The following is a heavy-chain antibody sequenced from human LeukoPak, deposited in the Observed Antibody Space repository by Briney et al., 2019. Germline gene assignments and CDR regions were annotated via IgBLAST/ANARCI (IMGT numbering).Heavy chain of an antibody. D-gene: IGHD6-19*01. CDR3: ASPLDGGWYKIDY. Sequence: GGSLRLSCAASGFTFSSYAMSWVRQAPGKGLEWVSAISGSGGSTYYADSVKGRFTISRDNSKNTLYLQMNSLRAEDTAVYYCASPLDGGWYKIDYWGQGTLVTVSS. J-gene: IGHJ4*02. V-gene: IGHV3-23*01. CDR2: ISGSGGST. CDR1: GFTFSSYA.